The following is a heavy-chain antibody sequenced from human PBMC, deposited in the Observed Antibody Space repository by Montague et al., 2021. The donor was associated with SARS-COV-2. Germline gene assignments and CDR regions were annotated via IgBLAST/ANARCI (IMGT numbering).Heavy chain of an antibody. Sequence: PALVKPTQTLTLTCTFSGFSLSTSGMCVSWIRQPPGKALEWLARIDWDDDKYYSTSLKTRLTISKDTSKNQVVLTMTNKDPVDTATYYCARTHYDILPGYYYDMDVWGQGTTVTVSS. V-gene: IGHV2-70*11. CDR1: GFSLSTSGMC. D-gene: IGHD3-9*01. CDR2: IDWDDDK. J-gene: IGHJ6*02. CDR3: ARTHYDILPGYYYDMDV.